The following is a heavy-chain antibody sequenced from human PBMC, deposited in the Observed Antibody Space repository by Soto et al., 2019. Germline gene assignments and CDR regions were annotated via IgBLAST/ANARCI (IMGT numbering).Heavy chain of an antibody. CDR3: ARVGAYCSGGSCYSHNWFDP. D-gene: IGHD2-15*01. J-gene: IGHJ5*02. CDR2: IYYSGST. CDR1: GGSISSYY. V-gene: IGHV4-59*01. Sequence: SETLSLTCTVSGGSISSYYWSWIRQPPGKGLEWIGYIYYSGSTNYNPALKSRVTISVDTSKNQFSLKLSSVTAADTAVYYCARVGAYCSGGSCYSHNWFDPWGQGTLVTVS.